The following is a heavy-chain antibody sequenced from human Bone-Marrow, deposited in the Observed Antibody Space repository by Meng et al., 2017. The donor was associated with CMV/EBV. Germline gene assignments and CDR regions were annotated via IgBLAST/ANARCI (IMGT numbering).Heavy chain of an antibody. CDR2: IYYSGST. V-gene: IGHV4-39*07. CDR1: GGSISSSVYY. Sequence: LTLQEAGPGLVKPSATLSLTWPVSGGSISSSVYYWGWIRQPPGKGLEWIGSIYYSGSTYYNPSLKSRVTISVDTSKNQFSLKLSSVTAADTAVYYCARIVVPAAVDYWGQGTLVTVSS. J-gene: IGHJ4*02. D-gene: IGHD2-2*01. CDR3: ARIVVPAAVDY.